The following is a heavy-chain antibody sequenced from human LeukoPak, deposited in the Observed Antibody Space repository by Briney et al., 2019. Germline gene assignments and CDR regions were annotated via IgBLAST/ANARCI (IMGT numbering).Heavy chain of an antibody. J-gene: IGHJ3*02. CDR3: ARDGTVTYLAAFDI. D-gene: IGHD4-17*01. V-gene: IGHV4-31*03. CDR1: GDSISSGSYY. Sequence: PSETLSLTCTVSGDSISSGSYYWSWIRQHPGKGLEWIGYIYYSGSAKYNPSLKSRVSVSVDTSKNQFSLRLTSVTAADTALYFCARDGTVTYLAAFDIWGQGTMVTVSS. CDR2: IYYSGSA.